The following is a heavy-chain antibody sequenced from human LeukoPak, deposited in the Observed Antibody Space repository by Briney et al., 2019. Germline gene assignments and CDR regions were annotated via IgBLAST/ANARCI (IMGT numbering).Heavy chain of an antibody. CDR2: IVGSDDST. V-gene: IGHV3-23*01. CDR3: ARGRRTDFHYYNYMDV. D-gene: IGHD3-3*01. CDR1: GFGFSSYA. J-gene: IGHJ6*03. Sequence: GGSLRLSCVASGFGFSSYAINWVRQGAGKGLEWVSGIVGSDDSTYHADSVRGRFTISKDNSKNTLYLHMNSLSGEDTAVYYCARGRRTDFHYYNYMDVWGKGTAVTVSS.